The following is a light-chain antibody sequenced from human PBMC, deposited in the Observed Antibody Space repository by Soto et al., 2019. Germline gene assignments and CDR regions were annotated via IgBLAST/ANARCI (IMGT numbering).Light chain of an antibody. CDR1: QSVGVY. CDR2: DTS. Sequence: EIVLAQSPATLSLSPGEKATLTCRASQSVGVYLAWYQQKPGQAPRLLIYDTSNRATGIPDRFSGSGSGTDFTLTISSLGPEDSAVYYCQQRYSWPPLTFGGGTKVEIK. CDR3: QQRYSWPPLT. V-gene: IGKV3-11*01. J-gene: IGKJ4*01.